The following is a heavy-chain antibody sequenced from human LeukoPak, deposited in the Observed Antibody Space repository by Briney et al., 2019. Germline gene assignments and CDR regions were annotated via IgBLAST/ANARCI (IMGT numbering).Heavy chain of an antibody. D-gene: IGHD6-6*01. CDR2: ISNSAI. J-gene: IGHJ4*02. Sequence: RGSLRLSCATSGFTFTNYGMNWVRQAPGKGLEWVSYISNSAILYADSVKGRFTISRDNARNSLYLQMNSLRAEDTAVYYCAKDFTGGSSDYWGQGTLVTVSS. CDR3: AKDFTGGSSDY. CDR1: GFTFTNYG. V-gene: IGHV3-48*01.